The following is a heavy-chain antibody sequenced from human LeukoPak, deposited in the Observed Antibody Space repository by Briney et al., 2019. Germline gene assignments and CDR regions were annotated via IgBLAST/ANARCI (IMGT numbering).Heavy chain of an antibody. CDR1: GDSVSSNSAA. J-gene: IGHJ4*02. Sequence: SQTLSLTCAISGDSVSSNSAAWHWITQSPSRGLEWLGRSYYRYKWSSDYAGSVRSRITINPDTSKNEFSLQLNSVTPEDTAVYYCERLVGGLPDSGGQGTPVTVSS. D-gene: IGHD6-19*01. V-gene: IGHV6-1*01. CDR2: SYYRYKWSS. CDR3: ERLVGGLPDS.